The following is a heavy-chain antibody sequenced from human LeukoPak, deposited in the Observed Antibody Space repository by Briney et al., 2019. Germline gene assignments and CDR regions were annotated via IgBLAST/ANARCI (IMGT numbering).Heavy chain of an antibody. CDR1: GFTFSTYG. Sequence: GGSLRLSCAASGFTFSTYGMHWVRQAPGKGLEWVAVIWYDGSNKYYADSVKGRFTISRDNSKYTLYLQMNSLRAEDTAVYYCATGYDTSGYPNWFDPWGQGTLVTVSS. V-gene: IGHV3-30*02. D-gene: IGHD3-22*01. CDR3: ATGYDTSGYPNWFDP. CDR2: IWYDGSNK. J-gene: IGHJ5*02.